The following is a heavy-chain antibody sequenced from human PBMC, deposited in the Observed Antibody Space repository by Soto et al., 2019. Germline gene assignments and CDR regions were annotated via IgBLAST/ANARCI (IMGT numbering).Heavy chain of an antibody. Sequence: SETLSLTCTVSGGSISSGGYYWSWIRQHPGKGLEWIGYIYYSGSTNYNPSLKSRVTISVDTSKNQFSLKLSSVTAADTAVYYCARRQYHGTVDYWGQGTLVTVSS. J-gene: IGHJ4*02. CDR1: GGSISSGGYY. V-gene: IGHV4-61*08. CDR2: IYYSGST. D-gene: IGHD4-4*01. CDR3: ARRQYHGTVDY.